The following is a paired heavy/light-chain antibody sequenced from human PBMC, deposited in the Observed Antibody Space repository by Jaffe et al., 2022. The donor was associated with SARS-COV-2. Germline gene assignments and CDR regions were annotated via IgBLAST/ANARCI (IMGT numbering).Light chain of an antibody. CDR3: QQYFGNPMYT. CDR1: QTVLHSSNNKNY. Sequence: DIVMTQSPDSLAVSLGERATINCKSSQTVLHSSNNKNYVAWYQQKAGQPPKLLIYWASTRESGVPDRFSGSGSGTDFTLTISSLQAEDVAVYYCQQYFGNPMYTFGQGTKLEIK. J-gene: IGKJ2*01. V-gene: IGKV4-1*01. CDR2: WAS.
Heavy chain of an antibody. Sequence: QVQLMQSGAEVQKPGSSVKVSCKASGGTFNTYAFNWVRQAPGRGLEWMGGIIPGFPTANYAEKFQGRLTITADESTSTLYMELTSLRSEDTAVFYCARAHDPMITFGGALDHWGPGTLVTVSS. J-gene: IGHJ4*02. D-gene: IGHD3-16*01. CDR2: IIPGFPTA. V-gene: IGHV1-69*01. CDR3: ARAHDPMITFGGALDH. CDR1: GGTFNTYA.